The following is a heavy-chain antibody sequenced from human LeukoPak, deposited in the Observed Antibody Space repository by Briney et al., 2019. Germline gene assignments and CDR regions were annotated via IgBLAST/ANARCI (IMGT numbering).Heavy chain of an antibody. CDR1: GGSFSGYY. CDR2: INHSGST. CDR3: ARGRRISGSDYYYYMDV. J-gene: IGHJ6*03. D-gene: IGHD3-22*01. Sequence: SETLSLTCAVYGGSFSGYYWSWIRQPSGKGLEWIGEINHSGSTNYNPSLKSRVTISVDTSKNQFSLKLSSVTAADTAVYYCARGRRISGSDYYYYMDVWGKGTTVTVSS. V-gene: IGHV4-34*01.